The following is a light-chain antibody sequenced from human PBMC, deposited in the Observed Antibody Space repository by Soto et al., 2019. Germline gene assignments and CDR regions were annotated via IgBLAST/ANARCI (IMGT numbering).Light chain of an antibody. CDR1: QSISKS. J-gene: IGKJ1*01. CDR3: QHYGSYSRT. CDR2: DAS. Sequence: DIQMSQSPSTLSASVGDRVTITCRASQSISKSLAWYQQKPGKAPSLLITDASSLERGVPSRFSGSGSATEFTLTISSLQPDDFATYYCQHYGSYSRTFGQGTKVDNK. V-gene: IGKV1-5*01.